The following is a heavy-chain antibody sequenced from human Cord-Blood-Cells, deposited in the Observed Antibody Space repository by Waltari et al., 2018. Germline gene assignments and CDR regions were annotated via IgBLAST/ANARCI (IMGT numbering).Heavy chain of an antibody. CDR2: IYYCGST. Sequence: QLQLQESGPGLVKPSETLSLTCTVSGGSTSSSSYYLGLIRQPPGTELEWIGSIYYCGSTYYNPSLKSRVTISVDTSKNQFSLKLSSVTAADTAVYYCASLSAEYFQHWGQGTLVTVSS. CDR1: GGSTSSSSYY. V-gene: IGHV4-39*01. J-gene: IGHJ1*01. CDR3: ASLSAEYFQH.